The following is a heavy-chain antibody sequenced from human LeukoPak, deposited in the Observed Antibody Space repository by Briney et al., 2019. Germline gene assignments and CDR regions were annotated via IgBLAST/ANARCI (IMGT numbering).Heavy chain of an antibody. CDR1: GFTFDDYA. D-gene: IGHD5-12*01. J-gene: IGHJ6*03. Sequence: GGSLRLSCAASGFTFDDYAMHWVRQAPGKGLEWVSLISWDGGSTYYADSVKGRFTISRDNAKSSLYLQMNSLRAEDTAVYYCARGQWLPNYYYYYMDVWGKGTTVTISS. CDR3: ARGQWLPNYYYYYMDV. CDR2: ISWDGGST. V-gene: IGHV3-43D*03.